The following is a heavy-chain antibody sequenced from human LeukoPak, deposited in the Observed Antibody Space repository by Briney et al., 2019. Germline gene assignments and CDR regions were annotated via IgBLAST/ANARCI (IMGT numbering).Heavy chain of an antibody. CDR1: GYSISSGYY. Sequence: SETLSLTCTVSGYSISSGYYWGWIRQPPGKGLEWIGSIYHSGSTNYNPSLKSRVTISVDTSKNQFSLKLSSVTAADTAVYYCARSGILTGYGYWGQGTLVTVSS. D-gene: IGHD3-9*01. CDR3: ARSGILTGYGY. J-gene: IGHJ4*02. CDR2: IYHSGST. V-gene: IGHV4-38-2*02.